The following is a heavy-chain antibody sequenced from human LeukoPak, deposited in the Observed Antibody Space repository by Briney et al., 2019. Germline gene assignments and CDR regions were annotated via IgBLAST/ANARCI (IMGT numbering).Heavy chain of an antibody. CDR3: ARSGPAAGRPDAFDI. J-gene: IGHJ3*02. V-gene: IGHV4-39*07. CDR1: GDSISSTSFY. Sequence: PSETLSLTCTLSGDSISSTSFYWAWIRQPPGKGLECIGTIFYSGITYYSSSLKSRVTISVASSKNQFSLKLRSVTVADTAVYFCARSGPAAGRPDAFDIWGQGTMVNVSS. CDR2: IFYSGIT. D-gene: IGHD2-2*01.